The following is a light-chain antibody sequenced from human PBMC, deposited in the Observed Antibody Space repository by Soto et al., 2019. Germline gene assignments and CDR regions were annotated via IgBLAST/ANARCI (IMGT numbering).Light chain of an antibody. CDR2: DAS. CDR3: QQYDNLPLT. V-gene: IGKV1-33*01. Sequence: IQMTQSPSSLSASVGDRVTITCQASQDISNYLNWYQQKPGKAHKLLIYDASNLETGVPSRFSGSGSGTDFTFTISSLQPEDIATYYCQQYDNLPLTFGGGTKVEIK. J-gene: IGKJ4*01. CDR1: QDISNY.